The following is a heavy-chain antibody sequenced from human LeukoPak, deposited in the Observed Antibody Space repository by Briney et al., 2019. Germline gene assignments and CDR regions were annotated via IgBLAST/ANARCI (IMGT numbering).Heavy chain of an antibody. CDR2: INPSGGST. Sequence: GASVKVSCKASGGTFSSYAISWVRQAPGQGLEWMGIINPSGGSTSYAQKFQGRVTMTRDTSTSTVYMDLSSLRSEDTAVYYCARGNYGSGSYYNVGYWGQGTLVTVSS. CDR3: ARGNYGSGSYYNVGY. CDR1: GGTFSSYA. J-gene: IGHJ4*02. V-gene: IGHV1-46*01. D-gene: IGHD3-10*01.